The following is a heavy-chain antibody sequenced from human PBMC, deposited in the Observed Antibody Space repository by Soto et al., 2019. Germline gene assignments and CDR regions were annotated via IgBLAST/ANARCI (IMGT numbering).Heavy chain of an antibody. Sequence: PGGSLRLSCAASGFTFSSYAMSWVRQAPGKGLKWVSAISGSGGSTYYADSVKGRFTISRDNSKDTLYLQMNSLRAEDTAVYYCAKEPSSCYSRSWYVRYYYYMDVWGKGTTVTVSS. CDR2: ISGSGGST. D-gene: IGHD6-13*01. V-gene: IGHV3-23*01. J-gene: IGHJ6*03. CDR1: GFTFSSYA. CDR3: AKEPSSCYSRSWYVRYYYYMDV.